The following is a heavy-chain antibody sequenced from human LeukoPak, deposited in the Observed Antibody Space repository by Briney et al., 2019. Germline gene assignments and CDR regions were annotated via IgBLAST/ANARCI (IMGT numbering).Heavy chain of an antibody. CDR1: GGSVTNYY. CDR2: IHTNGDT. Sequence: SETLSLTCTVSGGSVTNYYWSWIRQPAEKGLQWIGRIHTNGDTNYNPSLKSRVTMSVDTSKNQFSLKLNSVSAADTAVYYCARGGASSLPFDSWGQGTLVTVSS. CDR3: ARGGASSLPFDS. D-gene: IGHD6-13*01. J-gene: IGHJ4*02. V-gene: IGHV4-4*07.